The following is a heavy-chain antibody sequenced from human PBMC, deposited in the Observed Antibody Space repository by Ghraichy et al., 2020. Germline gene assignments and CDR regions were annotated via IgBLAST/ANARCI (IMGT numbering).Heavy chain of an antibody. CDR1: GGSVSSGSYY. CDR3: ARAGYYYDSSGYYPPHWFDP. CDR2: IYYSGST. J-gene: IGHJ5*02. D-gene: IGHD3-22*01. Sequence: ETLSLTCTVSGGSVSSGSYYWSWIRPPPGKGLEWIGYIYYSGSTNYNPSLKSRVTISVDTSKNQFSLKLSSVTAADTAVYYCARAGYYYDSSGYYPPHWFDPWGQGTLVTVSS. V-gene: IGHV4-61*01.